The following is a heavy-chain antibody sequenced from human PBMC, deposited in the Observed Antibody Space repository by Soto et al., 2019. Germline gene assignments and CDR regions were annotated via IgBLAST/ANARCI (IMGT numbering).Heavy chain of an antibody. D-gene: IGHD3-22*01. CDR3: ARENYYDSSGDRPYNWFDP. CDR2: ISSSSSTI. CDR1: GFTFSSYS. J-gene: IGHJ5*02. Sequence: GGSLRLSCAASGFTFSSYSMNWVRQAPGKGLEWVSYISSSSSTIYYADSVKGRFTISRDNAKNSLYLQMNSLRDEDTAVYYCARENYYDSSGDRPYNWFDPWGQGTLVTVSS. V-gene: IGHV3-48*02.